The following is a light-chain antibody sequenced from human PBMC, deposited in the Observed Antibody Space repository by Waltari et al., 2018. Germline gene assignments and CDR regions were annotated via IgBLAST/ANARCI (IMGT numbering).Light chain of an antibody. CDR3: QQFNDWPRT. Sequence: EVVMTQSPATLSVSPGERTTLPCRASQSVSINLDWYQQKPGQAPRLLIYGASTRATGVPARFSGSGSGTEFTLTISSLQSEDFAVYYCQQFNDWPRTFGHGTKVEIK. J-gene: IGKJ1*01. CDR1: QSVSIN. V-gene: IGKV3-15*01. CDR2: GAS.